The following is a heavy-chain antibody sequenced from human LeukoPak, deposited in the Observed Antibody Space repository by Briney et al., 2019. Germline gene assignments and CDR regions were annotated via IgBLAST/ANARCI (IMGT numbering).Heavy chain of an antibody. D-gene: IGHD1-26*01. V-gene: IGHV4-61*05. J-gene: IGHJ4*02. CDR3: ARGEGSGSYYSYFDY. Sequence: SETLSLTCTVSGGSISSSSYYWGWIRQPPGTGLEWIGYIYYSGSTNYNPSLKSRVTISVDTSKNQFSLKLSSVTAADTAVYYCARGEGSGSYYSYFDYWGQGTLVTVSS. CDR2: IYYSGST. CDR1: GGSISSSSYY.